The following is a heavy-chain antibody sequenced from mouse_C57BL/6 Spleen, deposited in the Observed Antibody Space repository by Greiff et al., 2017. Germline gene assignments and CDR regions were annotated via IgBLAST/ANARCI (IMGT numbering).Heavy chain of an antibody. J-gene: IGHJ4*01. CDR1: GYTFTDYY. D-gene: IGHD2-5*01. CDR2: IYPGSGNT. CDR3: AREGAYYSNYDAMDY. Sequence: VKLVESGAELVRPGASVKLSCKASGYTFTDYYINWVKQRPGQGLEWIARIYPGSGNTYYNEKFKGKGTLTAEKSSSTAYMQLSSLTSEDSAVYFGAREGAYYSNYDAMDYWGQGTSVTVSS. V-gene: IGHV1-76*01.